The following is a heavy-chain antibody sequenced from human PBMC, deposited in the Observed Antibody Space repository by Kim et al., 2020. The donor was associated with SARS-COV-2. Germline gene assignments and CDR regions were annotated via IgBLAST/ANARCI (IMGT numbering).Heavy chain of an antibody. CDR1: GFTFSNAW. CDR3: TVVSWFGESCFDY. CDR2: IKSKIHGGTT. J-gene: IGHJ4*02. Sequence: GGSLRLSCAASGFTFSNAWMSWVRQAPGKGLEWVGRIKSKIHGGTTDYTVPVKGRFTISRDDSKNTLYLQMNSLKTEDTAVYYCTVVSWFGESCFDYWGQGTLVTVSS. D-gene: IGHD3-10*01. V-gene: IGHV3-15*01.